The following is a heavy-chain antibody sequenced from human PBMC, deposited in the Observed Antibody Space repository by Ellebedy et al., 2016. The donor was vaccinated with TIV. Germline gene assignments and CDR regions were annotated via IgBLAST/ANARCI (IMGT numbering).Heavy chain of an antibody. Sequence: GESLKISCAASGFTFSSYAMSWVRQASGKGLEWVSAISGSGGSTYYADSVKGRFTISRDNSKNTLYLQMNSLRAEDTAVYYCAKDVLAYCGGDGYSPDAFDIWGQGTMVTVSS. CDR2: ISGSGGST. J-gene: IGHJ3*02. CDR3: AKDVLAYCGGDGYSPDAFDI. V-gene: IGHV3-23*01. D-gene: IGHD2-21*01. CDR1: GFTFSSYA.